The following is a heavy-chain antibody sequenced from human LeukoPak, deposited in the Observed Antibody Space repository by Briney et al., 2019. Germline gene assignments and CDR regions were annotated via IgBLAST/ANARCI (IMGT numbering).Heavy chain of an antibody. D-gene: IGHD1-14*01. CDR2: IVTSGNTI. CDR3: ARILGLTLDY. CDR1: GFTFSGYS. J-gene: IGHJ4*02. Sequence: PGGSLRLSCAASGFTFSGYSMNWVRQAPGRGLEWVSYIVTSGNTIYYADSVKGRFTISRGNAKNSLYLQMNSLRDEDTAVYYCARILGLTLDYWGQGALVTVSS. V-gene: IGHV3-48*02.